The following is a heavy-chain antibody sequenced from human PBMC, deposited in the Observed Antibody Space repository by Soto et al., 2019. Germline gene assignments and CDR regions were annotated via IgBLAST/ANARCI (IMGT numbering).Heavy chain of an antibody. CDR2: MSSDGGFK. Sequence: RGGSLRLSCAASGSIFSTYGMNWVRQAPGKGLEWVAIMSSDGGFKSYADSVKGRFTISRDNSKNSLFLQMDSLRVEDTAVYYCAARNFDYWGQGTVVTVSS. CDR3: AARNFDY. CDR1: GSIFSTYG. V-gene: IGHV3-30*03. J-gene: IGHJ4*02.